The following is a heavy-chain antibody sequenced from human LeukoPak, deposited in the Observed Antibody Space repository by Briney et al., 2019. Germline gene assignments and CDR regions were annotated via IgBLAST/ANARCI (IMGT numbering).Heavy chain of an antibody. V-gene: IGHV3-48*03. D-gene: IGHD3-22*01. J-gene: IGHJ3*02. CDR1: GFTFSSYE. CDR2: ISSSGSTI. CDR3: ARAAPMIVVIITFDAFDI. Sequence: GSLRLSCAASGFTFSSYEMNWVRQAPGKGLEWVSYISSSGSTIYYADSVKGRFTISRDNAKNSLYLQMNSLRAEDTAVYYCARAAPMIVVIITFDAFDIWGQGTMVTVSS.